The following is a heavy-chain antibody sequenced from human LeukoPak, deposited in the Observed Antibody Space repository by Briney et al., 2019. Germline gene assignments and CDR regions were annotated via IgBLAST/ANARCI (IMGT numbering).Heavy chain of an antibody. J-gene: IGHJ5*02. D-gene: IGHD6-13*01. CDR1: GGSISSTSYY. CDR3: ARHMGPFSAAINWFDP. Sequence: TSETLSLTCTISGGSISSTSYYWGWTRQPPGKGLEWLGSIYYSGSTYYNLSLKSRVTISVDTSKNQFSLKLSSVTAADTAVYYCARHMGPFSAAINWFDPWGQGTLVTVSS. CDR2: IYYSGST. V-gene: IGHV4-39*01.